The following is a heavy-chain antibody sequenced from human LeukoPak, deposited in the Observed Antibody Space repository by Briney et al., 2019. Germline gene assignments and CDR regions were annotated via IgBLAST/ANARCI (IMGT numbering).Heavy chain of an antibody. V-gene: IGHV4-39*01. D-gene: IGHD2-15*01. J-gene: IGHJ5*02. CDR3: ARHVYCSGGSCYPHNWFDP. CDR1: GGSISSSSYY. Sequence: PSETLSLTCTVAGGSISSSSYYWGWIRQPPGKGLEWIGSIYYSGSTYYNPSLKSRVTISVDTSKNQFSLKLSSVTAADTAVYYCARHVYCSGGSCYPHNWFDPWGQGTLVTVSS. CDR2: IYYSGST.